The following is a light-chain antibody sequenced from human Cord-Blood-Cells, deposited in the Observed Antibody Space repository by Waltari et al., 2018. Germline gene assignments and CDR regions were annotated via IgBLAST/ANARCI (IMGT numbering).Light chain of an antibody. CDR3: SSYTSSSTFYV. Sequence: QSALTQPASVSGSPGQSITLSCTGTSRHVGGYNSVSWYQQHPGKAPKLMIYEVSNRPSGVSNRFSGSKSGNTASLTISGLQAEDEADYYCSSYTSSSTFYVFGTGTKVTVL. J-gene: IGLJ1*01. V-gene: IGLV2-14*01. CDR2: EVS. CDR1: SRHVGGYNS.